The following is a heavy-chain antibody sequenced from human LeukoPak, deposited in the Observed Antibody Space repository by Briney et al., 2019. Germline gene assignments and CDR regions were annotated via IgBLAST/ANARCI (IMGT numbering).Heavy chain of an antibody. D-gene: IGHD3-22*01. Sequence: GGSLRLSCAASGFTFSSYGMSWVRQAPGKGLEWISGISGSGGNTYYADPVKGRFTISRDNTKNTLYLQMNSLRAEDTAVYYCAREYRSYYDSSGYYLDYWGQGTLVTVSS. V-gene: IGHV3-23*01. CDR1: GFTFSSYG. CDR3: AREYRSYYDSSGYYLDY. J-gene: IGHJ4*02. CDR2: ISGSGGNT.